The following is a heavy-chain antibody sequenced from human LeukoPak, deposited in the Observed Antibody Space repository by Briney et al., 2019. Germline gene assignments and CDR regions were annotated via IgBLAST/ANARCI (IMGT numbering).Heavy chain of an antibody. D-gene: IGHD3-22*01. J-gene: IGHJ3*02. CDR1: GFTFDDYG. CDR3: ARDRVQFADYYDSSPGAFDI. V-gene: IGHV3-20*04. CDR2: INWNGGST. Sequence: PGGSLRLSCEASGFTFDDYGMSWVRQAPGKGLEWVSGINWNGGSTGYADSVKGRFTISRDNAKNSLYLQMNSLRAEDTALYYCARDRVQFADYYDSSPGAFDIWGQGTMVTVSS.